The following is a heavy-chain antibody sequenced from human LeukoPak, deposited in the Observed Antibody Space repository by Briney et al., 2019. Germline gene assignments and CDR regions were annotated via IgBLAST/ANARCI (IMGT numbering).Heavy chain of an antibody. CDR3: ARGLRYFDWLLNY. D-gene: IGHD3-9*01. CDR2: IYYSGST. V-gene: IGHV4-59*01. Sequence: SETLSLTCTVSGGSISSYYWSWIRQPPGKGLEWIGYIYYSGSTNYNPSLKSRVTISVDTSKNQFSLKLSSVTAADTAVYYCARGLRYFDWLLNYWGQGTLVTVSS. J-gene: IGHJ4*02. CDR1: GGSISSYY.